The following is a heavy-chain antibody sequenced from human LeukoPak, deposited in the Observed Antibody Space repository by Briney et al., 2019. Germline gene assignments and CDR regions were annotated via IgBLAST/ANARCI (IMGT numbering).Heavy chain of an antibody. CDR1: GGSISSGSYY. V-gene: IGHV4-61*02. J-gene: IGHJ5*01. CDR3: ARGMSAAYDYNWFDS. D-gene: IGHD5-12*01. Sequence: SETLSLTCTVSGGSISSGSYYWSWIRQPAGKGLEWIGRIYTSGSTNYNPSLKSRVTISVDTSKNQFSLKLSSVTAADTAVYFCARGMSAAYDYNWFDSWGQGTLVTVSS. CDR2: IYTSGST.